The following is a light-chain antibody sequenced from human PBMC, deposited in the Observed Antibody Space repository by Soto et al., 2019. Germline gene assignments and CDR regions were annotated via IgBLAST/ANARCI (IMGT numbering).Light chain of an antibody. V-gene: IGKV3-11*01. J-gene: IGKJ4*01. Sequence: EIVLTQSPATLSLSPGERATLSCRASQSVRSYLVWYQQKPGQPPRLLIYDASKRAPGIPARFSGSGSGTDFTLTINSLEPEDFAVYYCQHRIAWPITLGGGTKVEIK. CDR2: DAS. CDR3: QHRIAWPIT. CDR1: QSVRSY.